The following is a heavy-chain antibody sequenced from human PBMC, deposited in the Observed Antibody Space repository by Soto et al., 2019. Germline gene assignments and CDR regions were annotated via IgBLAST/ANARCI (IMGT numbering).Heavy chain of an antibody. Sequence: QITLKESGPTLVKPTQTLTLTCTFSGFSLSTSGVGVGWIRQPPGKALEWLALIYWDDDKRYSPSLKSSLTITEDTSKNQVVLKMPSMDPVDTATYYCAHQGDGYGGFKYWGQGTLVTVSS. CDR3: AHQGDGYGGFKY. J-gene: IGHJ4*02. CDR1: GFSLSTSGVG. CDR2: IYWDDDK. V-gene: IGHV2-5*02. D-gene: IGHD5-12*01.